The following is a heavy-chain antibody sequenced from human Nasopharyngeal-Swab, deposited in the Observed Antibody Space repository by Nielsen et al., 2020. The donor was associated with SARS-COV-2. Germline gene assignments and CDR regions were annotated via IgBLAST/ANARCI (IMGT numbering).Heavy chain of an antibody. CDR3: ARDPRGPDY. J-gene: IGHJ4*02. CDR1: GYTFTSYG. V-gene: IGHV1-18*01. D-gene: IGHD6-25*01. CDR2: ISAYNGRT. Sequence: ASVKVSCRASGYTFTSYGISWVRQAPGQGLEWMGWISAYNGRTYYAQKFQGRVTMTTDTSTSTAYMDLRSLRSDDTAVYYCARDPRGPDYWGQGTLDTVSS.